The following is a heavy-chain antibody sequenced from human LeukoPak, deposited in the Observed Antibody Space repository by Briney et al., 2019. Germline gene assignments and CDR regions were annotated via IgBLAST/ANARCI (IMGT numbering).Heavy chain of an antibody. Sequence: PGGSLRLSCAASGFTLSSYWMSWVRQAPGKGLEWVANIKQDGSEEYYVDSVKGRFTISRDNAKNSLYLQMNSLRAEDTAVYYCASPGRSYPYYYYGMDVWGQGTTVTVSS. CDR1: GFTLSSYW. J-gene: IGHJ6*02. CDR2: IKQDGSEE. D-gene: IGHD3-16*02. V-gene: IGHV3-7*01. CDR3: ASPGRSYPYYYYGMDV.